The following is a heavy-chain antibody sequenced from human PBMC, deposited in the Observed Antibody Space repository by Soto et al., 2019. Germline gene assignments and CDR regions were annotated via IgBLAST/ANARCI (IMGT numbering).Heavy chain of an antibody. V-gene: IGHV1-46*01. Sequence: GASVKVSCKASGYTFTTYFMHWVRQAPGQGLEWMGVINPSSTNTNYAQKFQGRVTMTRDTSTNTVYMELSSLMSEDTAVYYCAREYVRVGPTFTPYFDYWGQGTLVTVSS. CDR1: GYTFTTYF. J-gene: IGHJ4*02. CDR3: AREYVRVGPTFTPYFDY. D-gene: IGHD3-10*02. CDR2: INPSSTNT.